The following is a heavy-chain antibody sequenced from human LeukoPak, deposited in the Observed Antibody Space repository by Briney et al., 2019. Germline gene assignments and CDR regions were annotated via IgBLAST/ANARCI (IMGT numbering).Heavy chain of an antibody. Sequence: GGSLRLSCTASGFTFTSYAMHWLRQAPGKGLEWVAVISYDGSNKYFADSVKGRFTISRDNSKNTLYLQMNSLRTEDTATYYCARADGSGSYYSVPFDWGQGTLVTVSS. CDR3: ARADGSGSYYSVPFD. CDR1: GFTFTSYA. D-gene: IGHD3-10*01. J-gene: IGHJ4*02. CDR2: ISYDGSNK. V-gene: IGHV3-30*04.